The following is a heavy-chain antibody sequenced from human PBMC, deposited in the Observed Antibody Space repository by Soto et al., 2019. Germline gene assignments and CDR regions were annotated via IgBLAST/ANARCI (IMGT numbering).Heavy chain of an antibody. CDR3: TAPTHQSGY. CDR1: GFTFSGSA. V-gene: IGHV3-73*01. J-gene: IGHJ4*02. D-gene: IGHD2-15*01. CDR2: IRSKANSYAT. Sequence: GGSLRLSCAASGFTFSGSAMHWVRQASGKGLEWVGRIRSKANSYATAYAASVKGRFTISRDDSKNTAYLQMNSLKTEDTAVYYCTAPTHQSGYWGQGTLVTVSS.